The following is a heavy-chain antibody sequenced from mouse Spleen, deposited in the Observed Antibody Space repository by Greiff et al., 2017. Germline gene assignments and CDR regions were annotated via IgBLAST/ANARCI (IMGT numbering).Heavy chain of an antibody. CDR3: ARGDYGPDY. CDR1: GYTFTDYN. V-gene: IGHV1S29*02. CDR2: IYPYNGGT. D-gene: IGHD1-2*01. J-gene: IGHJ2*01. Sequence: EVKLVESGPELVKPGASVKISCKASGYTFTDYNMHWVKQSHGKSLEWIGYIYPYNGGTGYNQKFKSKATLTVDNSSSTAYMELRSLTSEDSAVYYCARGDYGPDYWGQGTTLTVSS.